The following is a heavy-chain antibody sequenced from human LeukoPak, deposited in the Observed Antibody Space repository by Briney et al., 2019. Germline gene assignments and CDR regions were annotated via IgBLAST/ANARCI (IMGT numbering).Heavy chain of an antibody. Sequence: TSETLSLTCAVYGGSISSSSYYWAWIRQPPGKGLEWIGSINYSGTTYYNPSLKSRVSISTDTSKNQFSLKLSSVTAADTAVYYCARDLAAVDFDSWGQGTLVTVSS. CDR1: GGSISSSSYY. CDR2: INYSGTT. J-gene: IGHJ4*02. CDR3: ARDLAAVDFDS. V-gene: IGHV4-39*07. D-gene: IGHD6-13*01.